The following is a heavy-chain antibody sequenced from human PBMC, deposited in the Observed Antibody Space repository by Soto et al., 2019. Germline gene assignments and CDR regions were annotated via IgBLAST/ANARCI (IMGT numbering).Heavy chain of an antibody. V-gene: IGHV3-30-3*01. CDR1: GFTFSSYA. CDR2: ISYDGSNI. J-gene: IGHJ4*02. D-gene: IGHD6-13*01. CDR3: ARVVNHSSWYFGGNY. Sequence: QVQLVESGGGVVQPGRSLRLSCAASGFTFSSYAMHWVRQAPGKGLEWVAVISYDGSNIYYADSVKGRFTISRDNSKNTLYLQMNSPRAEDTAVYYCARVVNHSSWYFGGNYWGQGTLVTVSS.